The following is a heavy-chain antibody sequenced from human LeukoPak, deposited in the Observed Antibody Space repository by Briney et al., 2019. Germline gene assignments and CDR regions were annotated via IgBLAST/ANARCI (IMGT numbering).Heavy chain of an antibody. J-gene: IGHJ6*02. CDR1: GYNFRAHA. CDR2: INPDSGST. CDR3: ARDLRQSQWFYHAMDV. V-gene: IGHV1-3*03. Sequence: ASLRISCKASGYNFRAHAIHWVRLAPGERLEWLGWINPDSGSTRYSPAVQDRVTITRDISATTASVELTGLTPEDTSLYYCARDLRQSQWFYHAMDVWGQGTTVLVSS. D-gene: IGHD3-10*01.